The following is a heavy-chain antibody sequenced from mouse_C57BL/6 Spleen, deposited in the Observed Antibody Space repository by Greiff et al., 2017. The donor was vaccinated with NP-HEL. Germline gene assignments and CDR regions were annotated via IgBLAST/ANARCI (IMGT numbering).Heavy chain of an antibody. CDR3: ATYDYDGEGAMDY. J-gene: IGHJ4*01. V-gene: IGHV1-81*01. Sequence: VKVVESGAELARPGASVKLSCKASGYTFTSYGISWVKQRTGQGLEWIGEIYPRSGNTYYNEKFKGKATLTADKSSSTAYMELRSLTSEDSAVYFCATYDYDGEGAMDYWGQGTSVTVSS. D-gene: IGHD2-4*01. CDR1: GYTFTSYG. CDR2: IYPRSGNT.